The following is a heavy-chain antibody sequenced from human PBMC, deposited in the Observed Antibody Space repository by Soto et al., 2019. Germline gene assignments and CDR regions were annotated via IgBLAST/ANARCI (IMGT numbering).Heavy chain of an antibody. J-gene: IGHJ6*02. CDR2: IVVGSGNT. CDR1: GFTFTSSA. CDR3: AADESYGSGSYLGEGYGMDV. Sequence: SVKVSCKASGFTFTSSAVQWVRQARGQRLEWIGWIVVGSGNTNYAQKFQERVTITRDMSTSTAYMELSSLRSEDTAVYYCAADESYGSGSYLGEGYGMDVWGQGTTVTVSS. D-gene: IGHD3-10*01. V-gene: IGHV1-58*01.